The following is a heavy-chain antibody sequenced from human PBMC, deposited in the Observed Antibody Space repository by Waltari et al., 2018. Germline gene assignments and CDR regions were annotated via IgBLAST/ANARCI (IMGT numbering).Heavy chain of an antibody. CDR2: IKQDGSEK. V-gene: IGHV3-7*01. D-gene: IGHD3-10*01. CDR3: ARDSLRFRELLSDFDY. J-gene: IGHJ4*02. Sequence: EVQLVESGGGLVQPGGSLRLSCAASGFTFSSYWMSWVRQAPGKGLEWVANIKQDGSEKYYVDSVKGRFTISRDNAKNSLYLQMNSLRAEDTAVYYCARDSLRFRELLSDFDYWGQGTLVTVSS. CDR1: GFTFSSYW.